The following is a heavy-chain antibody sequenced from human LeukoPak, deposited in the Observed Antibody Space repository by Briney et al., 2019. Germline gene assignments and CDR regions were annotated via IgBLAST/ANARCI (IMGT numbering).Heavy chain of an antibody. J-gene: IGHJ4*02. CDR3: ALLAVASDFDY. Sequence: GGSLRLSCAVSGFPLSVYVMHWVGQAPGKGLEWVSNIGSSGTTIYYADSVRGRFSISRDNAKSSLYLQMNSLRVEDTAVYYCALLAVASDFDYWGQGALVTVSS. V-gene: IGHV3-48*03. CDR2: IGSSGTTI. D-gene: IGHD6-19*01. CDR1: GFPLSVYV.